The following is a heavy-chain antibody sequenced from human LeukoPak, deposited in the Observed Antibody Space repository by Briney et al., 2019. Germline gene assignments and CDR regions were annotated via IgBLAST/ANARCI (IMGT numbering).Heavy chain of an antibody. D-gene: IGHD5-12*01. CDR3: ARDGSLDY. CDR2: INANTGNP. V-gene: IGHV7-4-1*02. J-gene: IGHJ4*02. CDR1: GYSFTTYA. Sequence: ASVKVTCKASGYSFTTYAINWVRQAPGQGLEWMGWINANTGNPTYAQGFTGRFVFSLDTSVSTAYLQISSLKAEDTAVYYCARDGSLDYWGQGTLVTVSS.